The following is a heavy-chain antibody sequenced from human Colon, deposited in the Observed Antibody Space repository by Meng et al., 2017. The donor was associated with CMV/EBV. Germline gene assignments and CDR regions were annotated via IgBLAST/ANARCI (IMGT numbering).Heavy chain of an antibody. D-gene: IGHD4-11*01. CDR1: GFTFSSYS. V-gene: IGHV3-20*04. CDR3: AREKDYNNHRFDF. Sequence: GGSLRLSCAASGFTFSSYSMNWVRQAPGKGLEWVADIIWNGDMTGYAGSVRGRFTISRDNAKNSLYLQMNNLRADDTALYYCAREKDYNNHRFDFWGQGTQVTVSS. CDR2: IIWNGDMT. J-gene: IGHJ4*02.